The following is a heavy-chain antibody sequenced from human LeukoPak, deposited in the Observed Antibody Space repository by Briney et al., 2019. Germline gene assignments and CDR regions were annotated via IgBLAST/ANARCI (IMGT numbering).Heavy chain of an antibody. V-gene: IGHV1-2*02. Sequence: ASVKVSCKASGHTFTGYYVYWVRQAPGQGLVWMGWMNPNVGGANFPQKFQGRVTVTSDTAISAAYMELRRLRSDDTAVYYCARGVFGESLESWGQGTLVTVSS. CDR2: MNPNVGGA. CDR1: GHTFTGYY. CDR3: ARGVFGESLES. J-gene: IGHJ4*02. D-gene: IGHD3-10*02.